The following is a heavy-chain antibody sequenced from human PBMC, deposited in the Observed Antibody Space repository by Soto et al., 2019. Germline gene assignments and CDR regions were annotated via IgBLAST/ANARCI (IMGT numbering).Heavy chain of an antibody. J-gene: IGHJ5*02. V-gene: IGHV4-39*01. D-gene: IGHD6-13*01. CDR1: GGSISSSSYY. CDR2: IYYSGST. Sequence: SETLSLTCTVSGGSISSSSYYWGWIRQPPGKGLEWIGSIYYSGSTYYNPSLKSRVTISVDTSKNQFSLKLSSVTAADTAVYYCARRVAAAGIHWFDPWGQGTLVTVSS. CDR3: ARRVAAAGIHWFDP.